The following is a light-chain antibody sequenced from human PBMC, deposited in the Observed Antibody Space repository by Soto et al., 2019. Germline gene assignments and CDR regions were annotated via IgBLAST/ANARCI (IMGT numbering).Light chain of an antibody. V-gene: IGKV3-11*01. CDR3: QQRGSWPIT. CDR1: QSLSGY. J-gene: IGKJ5*01. CDR2: DAS. Sequence: EVVLTQSPATLSLSPGERATLSYTARQSLSGYLAWYQQKPGQPPRLLIYDASTRATGIPARFSGRGSETGVTLTITSLEPEDFAMYYCQQRGSWPITFGQGTRLDIK.